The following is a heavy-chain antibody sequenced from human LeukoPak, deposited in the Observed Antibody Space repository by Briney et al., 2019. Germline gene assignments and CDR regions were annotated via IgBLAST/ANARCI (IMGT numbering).Heavy chain of an antibody. CDR1: GGSFSGYY. Sequence: SETLSLTCAVYGGSFSGYYWSWIRQPPGKGLEWIGEINHSGNTNYNPSLKSRVTISVDTSKNQFSLKLSSVTAADTAVYYCARGAAVRGFDYWGQGTLVTVSS. CDR2: INHSGNT. J-gene: IGHJ4*02. V-gene: IGHV4-34*01. D-gene: IGHD6-13*01. CDR3: ARGAAVRGFDY.